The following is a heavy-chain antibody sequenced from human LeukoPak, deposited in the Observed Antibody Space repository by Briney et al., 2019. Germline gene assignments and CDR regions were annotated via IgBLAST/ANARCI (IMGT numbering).Heavy chain of an antibody. CDR1: GGSISSSSYY. Sequence: SQTLSLTCTVSGGSISSSSYYWGWIRQPPGKGLEWIGSIYYSGSTYYNPSLKSRVTISVDTSKNQFSLKLSSVTAADTAVYYCARYCSGGSCFCDWGQGTLVTVSS. V-gene: IGHV4-39*07. J-gene: IGHJ4*02. D-gene: IGHD2-15*01. CDR2: IYYSGST. CDR3: ARYCSGGSCFCD.